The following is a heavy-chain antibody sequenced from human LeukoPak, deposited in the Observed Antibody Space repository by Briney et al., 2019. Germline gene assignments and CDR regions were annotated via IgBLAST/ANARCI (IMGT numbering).Heavy chain of an antibody. D-gene: IGHD2-15*01. CDR1: GGSISSSRYY. J-gene: IGHJ3*02. Sequence: SETLSLTCTVSGGSISSSRYYWGWIRQPPGKGLEWIGYIYYSGSTNYNPSLKSRVTISVDTSKNQFSLKLSSVTAADTAVYYCARAVAAPDAFDIWGQGTMVTVSS. V-gene: IGHV4-61*05. CDR2: IYYSGST. CDR3: ARAVAAPDAFDI.